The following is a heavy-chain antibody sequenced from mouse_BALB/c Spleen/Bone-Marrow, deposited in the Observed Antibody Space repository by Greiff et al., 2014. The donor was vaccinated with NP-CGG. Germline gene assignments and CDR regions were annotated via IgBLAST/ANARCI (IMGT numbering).Heavy chain of an antibody. Sequence: EVQVVESGGGLVQPGGSLRLSCATSGFTFTDYYISWVRQPPGKALEWLTFIRNKANGYTTEYSASVKGRFTISRDNSQSILYLQMNTLRAEDSATYYCARDMGLLRFDYWGQGTTLTVSS. CDR1: GFTFTDYY. V-gene: IGHV7-3*02. CDR3: ARDMGLLRFDY. D-gene: IGHD2-3*01. CDR2: IRNKANGYTT. J-gene: IGHJ2*01.